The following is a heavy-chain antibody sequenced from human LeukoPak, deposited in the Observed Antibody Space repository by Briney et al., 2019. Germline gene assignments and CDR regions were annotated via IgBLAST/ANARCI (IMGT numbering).Heavy chain of an antibody. V-gene: IGHV3-53*01. J-gene: IGHJ6*03. CDR2: IYSGGTT. Sequence: GGSLRLSCAVSGFIVTGNYMTWVRLAPGKGLEWVSTIYSGGTTFYTDSVRGRFTISRDNSKNTLYLQMNSLRAEDAAIYYCARVVYYYASVSYNYYMDVWGKGTTVTISS. D-gene: IGHD3-10*01. CDR1: GFIVTGNY. CDR3: ARVVYYYASVSYNYYMDV.